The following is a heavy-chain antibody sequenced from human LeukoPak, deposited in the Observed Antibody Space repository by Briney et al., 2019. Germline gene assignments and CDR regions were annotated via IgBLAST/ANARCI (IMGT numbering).Heavy chain of an antibody. V-gene: IGHV4-59*08. D-gene: IGHD5-12*01. CDR1: GASLSSYY. CDR3: ARREGSHYSVDV. CDR2: IYYSGVA. J-gene: IGHJ6*02. Sequence: SETLSLTCTVSGASLSSYYWSWIREVPGTGLEWIGSIYYSGVANFNPSLKRRIATSVDTSRNLFSLKVTSVTAADTAVYYCARREGSHYSVDVWGQGTTVTVSS.